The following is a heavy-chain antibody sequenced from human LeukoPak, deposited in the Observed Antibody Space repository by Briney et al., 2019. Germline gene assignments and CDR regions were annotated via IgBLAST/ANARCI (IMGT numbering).Heavy chain of an antibody. CDR2: ISSSGSNI. CDR3: ARGGYSGLENDY. V-gene: IGHV3-11*01. J-gene: IGHJ4*02. CDR1: GFTFSDYY. Sequence: GGSLRLSCAASGFTFSDYYMNWIRQAPGKGLEWVSYISSSGSNIYYADSVKGRFTMSRDNAKNSLYLQMNSLRAEDTAVYYCARGGYSGLENDYWGQGTLVTVSS. D-gene: IGHD5-12*01.